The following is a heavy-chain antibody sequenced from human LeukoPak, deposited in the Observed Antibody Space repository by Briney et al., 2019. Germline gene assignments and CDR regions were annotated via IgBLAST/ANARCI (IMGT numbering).Heavy chain of an antibody. Sequence: ASVKVSCKASGYTFTNYGISWVRQAPGQGLEWMGWISAYNGNTNYAQKLQGRVTMTTDTSTSTAYMELRSLRSDDTAVYYCARDEGMWSSVRFVDCWGQGTLVTVSS. CDR3: ARDEGMWSSVRFVDC. J-gene: IGHJ4*02. D-gene: IGHD6-19*01. V-gene: IGHV1-18*01. CDR2: ISAYNGNT. CDR1: GYTFTNYG.